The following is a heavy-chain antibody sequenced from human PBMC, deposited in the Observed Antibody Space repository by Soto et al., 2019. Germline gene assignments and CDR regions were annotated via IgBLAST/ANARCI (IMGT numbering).Heavy chain of an antibody. CDR3: ARESHSVYALTY. D-gene: IGHD5-12*01. CDR2: TYYRSKWYN. CDR1: GDTVSSISAA. Sequence: SQTLSLTCAISGDTVSSISAAWNWIRQSPSRGLEWLGRTYYRSKWYNDYAISVKSRIAINPDTSKNQFSLQLNSVTPEDTAVYYCARESHSVYALTYWGQGSLVTVSS. J-gene: IGHJ4*02. V-gene: IGHV6-1*01.